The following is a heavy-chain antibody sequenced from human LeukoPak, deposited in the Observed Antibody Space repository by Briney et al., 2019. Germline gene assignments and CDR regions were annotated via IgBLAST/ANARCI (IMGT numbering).Heavy chain of an antibody. CDR3: ARDLSAITQYYFDY. Sequence: SETLSLTCSFSGYSISSCFYWGWIRQPPGNSLEGIGSIYHSWRTYYNPSLRSRVTMSVDTSKNQFSLTMNSVTAADTAVYYCARDLSAITQYYFDYWGQGILVIVSS. CDR1: GYSISSCFY. D-gene: IGHD2-8*01. V-gene: IGHV4-38-2*02. CDR2: IYHSWRT. J-gene: IGHJ4*02.